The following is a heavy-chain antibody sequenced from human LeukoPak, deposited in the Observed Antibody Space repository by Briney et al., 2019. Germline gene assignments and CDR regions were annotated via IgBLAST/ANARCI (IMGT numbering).Heavy chain of an antibody. CDR1: GGSISSGGYY. V-gene: IGHV4-31*03. CDR2: IYYSGST. CDR3: ARDEQQLVHDAFDI. Sequence: SQTLSLTCTVSGGSISSGGYYWSWLRQHPGKGLEWIGYIYYSGSTYYNPSLKSRVTISVDTSKNQFSLKLSSVTAADTAVYYCARDEQQLVHDAFDIWGQGTMVTVSS. D-gene: IGHD6-13*01. J-gene: IGHJ3*02.